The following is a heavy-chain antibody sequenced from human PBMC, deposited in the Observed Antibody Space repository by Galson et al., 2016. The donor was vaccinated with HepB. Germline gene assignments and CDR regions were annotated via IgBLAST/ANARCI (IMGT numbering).Heavy chain of an antibody. CDR3: SRDGTVAPGY. CDR1: GFTVGXXY. J-gene: IGHJ1*01. CDR2: XXGSXSAI. D-gene: IGHD6-19*01. V-gene: IGHV3-11*01. Sequence: SLRLSCAASGFTVGXXYMSXXXQAXXXGLXXISXXXGSXSAIYYADSVKGRFTISRDNTKNSLDLQMNSLRVEDTAVYYCSRDGTVAPGYWGQGTLVTVSS.